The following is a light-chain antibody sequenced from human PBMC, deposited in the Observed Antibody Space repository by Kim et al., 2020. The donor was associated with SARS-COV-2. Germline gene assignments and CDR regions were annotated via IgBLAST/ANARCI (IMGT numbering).Light chain of an antibody. CDR1: SSDVGGYNY. Sequence: PGQSITISCTGTSSDVGGYNYVYRHQQHPGKAPKLRIYDVRNRPSGVSNRFSGSKSGNTASLTISGLQAEDEADYYCSSYTSSSRVFGGGTQLTVL. V-gene: IGLV2-14*03. CDR2: DVR. CDR3: SSYTSSSRV. J-gene: IGLJ2*01.